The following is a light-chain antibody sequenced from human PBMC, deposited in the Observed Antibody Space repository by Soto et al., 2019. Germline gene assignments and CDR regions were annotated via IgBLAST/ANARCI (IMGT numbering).Light chain of an antibody. V-gene: IGLV1-40*01. CDR2: ANN. Sequence: QSVLTQPPSVSGPPGQRVTISCTGSSSNIGADFDVHWYQQPPGTAPKFLISANNNRPSGVPARFSASRSGTSASLAITGLQAEDEADYYCQSYDSSLSGWVFDGGTKLTVL. J-gene: IGLJ3*02. CDR1: SSNIGADFD. CDR3: QSYDSSLSGWV.